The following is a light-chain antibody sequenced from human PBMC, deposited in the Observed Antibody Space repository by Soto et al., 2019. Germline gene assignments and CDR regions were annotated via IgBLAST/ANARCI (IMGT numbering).Light chain of an antibody. CDR2: SNN. CDR3: AAWDDSLNAYDV. Sequence: QSVLTQPPSASGTPGQRVTISCSGSSSNIGSNTVNWYQQLPRTAHKLLIYSNNQRPSGVPDRFSGSKFGTSASLDSSGLQCVDEAHYDCAAWDDSLNAYDVFGTGTTLPVL. J-gene: IGLJ1*01. V-gene: IGLV1-44*01. CDR1: SSNIGSNT.